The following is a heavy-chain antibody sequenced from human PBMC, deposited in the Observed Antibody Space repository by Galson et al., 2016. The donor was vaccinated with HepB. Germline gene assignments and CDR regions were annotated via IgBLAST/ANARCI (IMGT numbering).Heavy chain of an antibody. CDR3: ARPSKGGIVGATTPFDI. CDR2: IDPNDSYT. V-gene: IGHV5-10-1*01. Sequence: QSGADVKKPGESLRISCQGSGYTFTNYWINWVRQLPGKGLEWMGRIDPNDSYTHYSPSFQGHVTISVDKSISSAHLQWSSLKASDTAKYYCARPSKGGIVGATTPFDIWGQGTMVTVSS. D-gene: IGHD1-26*01. CDR1: GYTFTNYW. J-gene: IGHJ3*02.